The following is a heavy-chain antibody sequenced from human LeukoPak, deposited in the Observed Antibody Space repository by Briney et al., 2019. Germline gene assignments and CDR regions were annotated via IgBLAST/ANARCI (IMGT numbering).Heavy chain of an antibody. V-gene: IGHV4-34*01. CDR2: INHSGST. CDR1: GGSFSGYY. Sequence: SETLSLTCAVYGGSFSGYYWSWIRQPPGKGLEWIGEINHSGSTNYNPSLKSRVTISVDTSKNQFSLKLSSVTAADTAVYYCARPRGTMVRGVIEVWFDPWGQGTLVTVSS. D-gene: IGHD3-10*01. CDR3: ARPRGTMVRGVIEVWFDP. J-gene: IGHJ5*02.